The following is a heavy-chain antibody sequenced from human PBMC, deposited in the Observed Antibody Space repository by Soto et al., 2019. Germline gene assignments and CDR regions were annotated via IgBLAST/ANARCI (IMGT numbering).Heavy chain of an antibody. CDR3: AKDAPDIVVVPPAAPLTPGRGARYYYSGMDV. CDR1: GFTLIPYV. Sequence: WGSLRLSCAASGFTLIPYVLTWVRQAPGKGLEWVSAISGRHGSTYYADSVKGRFTISRDNSKNTLYLQMNSLRAEDTAVYYCAKDAPDIVVVPPAAPLTPGRGARYYYSGMDVWGQGTTVTVSS. J-gene: IGHJ6*02. V-gene: IGHV3-23*01. D-gene: IGHD2-2*01. CDR2: ISGRHGST.